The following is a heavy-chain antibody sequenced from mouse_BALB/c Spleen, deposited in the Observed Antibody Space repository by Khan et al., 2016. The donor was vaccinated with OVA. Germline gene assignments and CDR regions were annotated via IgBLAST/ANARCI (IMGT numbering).Heavy chain of an antibody. Sequence: VQLKESGTVLARPGASVKMSCKASGYSFTSYLIHWVKQRPGQGLEWIGDIYPGNSDTTYNQKFKDKAKLTAGTSANTAYMELSSLTSEDSAVYYWARGGYSSFAYWGQGTLVTVSA. D-gene: IGHD1-3*01. V-gene: IGHV1-5*01. CDR3: ARGGYSSFAY. J-gene: IGHJ3*01. CDR1: GYSFTSYL. CDR2: IYPGNSDT.